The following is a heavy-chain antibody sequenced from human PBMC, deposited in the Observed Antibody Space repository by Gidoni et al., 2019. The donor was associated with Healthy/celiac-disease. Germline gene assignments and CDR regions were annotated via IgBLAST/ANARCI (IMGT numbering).Heavy chain of an antibody. CDR3: ARGGWELLY. CDR2: ISYDGSNK. D-gene: IGHD1-26*01. V-gene: IGHV3-30-3*01. Sequence: QVQLVESGGGVVQPGRSLRLSCAASGFTFSSYAMHWVRQVPGKGLEWVAVISYDGSNKYYADSVKGRFTISRDNSKNTLYLQMNSLRAEDTAVYYCARGGWELLYWGQGTLVTVSS. CDR1: GFTFSSYA. J-gene: IGHJ4*02.